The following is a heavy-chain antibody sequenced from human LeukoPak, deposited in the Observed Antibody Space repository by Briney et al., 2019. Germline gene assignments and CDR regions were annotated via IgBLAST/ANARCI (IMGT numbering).Heavy chain of an antibody. J-gene: IGHJ4*02. D-gene: IGHD5-18*01. Sequence: GGSLRLSCAASGSTFSSYWMIWVRQAPGKGLEWVSYISSSSSTIHYADSVKGRFTISRDNAKNSLYLQMNSLRDEDTAVYYCARAVSGYIYGYGYWGQGTLVTVSS. CDR3: ARAVSGYIYGYGY. CDR2: ISSSSSTI. CDR1: GSTFSSYW. V-gene: IGHV3-48*02.